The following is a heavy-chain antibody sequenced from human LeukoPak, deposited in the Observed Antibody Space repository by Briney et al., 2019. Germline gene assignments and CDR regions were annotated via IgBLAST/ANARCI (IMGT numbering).Heavy chain of an antibody. CDR1: GFTFSSYA. D-gene: IGHD1-26*01. CDR3: ASADGIVGATAYDY. Sequence: GGSLRLSCAASGFTFSSYAMHWVRQAPGKGLEWVAVISYDGSNKYYADSVKGRFTISRDNSKNTLYLQMNSLRAEDTAVYYCASADGIVGATAYDYWGQGTLVTVSS. J-gene: IGHJ4*02. V-gene: IGHV3-30*04. CDR2: ISYDGSNK.